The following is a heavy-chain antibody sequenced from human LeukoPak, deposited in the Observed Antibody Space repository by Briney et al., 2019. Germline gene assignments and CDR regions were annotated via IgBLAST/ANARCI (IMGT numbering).Heavy chain of an antibody. CDR1: GYTFTSYY. CDR3: ARDRVATILYYYYYSMDV. Sequence: ASVKVSCKASGYTFTSYYMHWVRQAPGQGLEWMGIINPSGGSTSYAQKFQGRVTMTRDTSTSTVYMELSSLRSEDTAVYYRARDRVATILYYYYYSMDVWGQGTTVTVSS. J-gene: IGHJ6*02. D-gene: IGHD5-12*01. CDR2: INPSGGST. V-gene: IGHV1-46*01.